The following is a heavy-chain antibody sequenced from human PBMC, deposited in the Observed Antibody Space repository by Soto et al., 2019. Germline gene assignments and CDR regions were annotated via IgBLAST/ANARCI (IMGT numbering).Heavy chain of an antibody. J-gene: IGHJ4*02. D-gene: IGHD2-8*01. CDR1: GGTFSSYA. Sequence: SVKVSCKASGGTFSSYAISWVRQAPGQGLEWMGGIIPIFGTANYAQKFQGRVTITADEPTSTAYMELSSLRSEDTAVYYCARVVYDTRGYYFDYWGQGTLVTVS. CDR3: ARVVYDTRGYYFDY. CDR2: IIPIFGTA. V-gene: IGHV1-69*13.